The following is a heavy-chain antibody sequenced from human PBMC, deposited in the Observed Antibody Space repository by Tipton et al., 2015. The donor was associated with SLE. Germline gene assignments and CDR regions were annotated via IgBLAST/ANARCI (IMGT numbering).Heavy chain of an antibody. CDR1: GGSFSGYY. CDR3: ARGILCLDY. D-gene: IGHD2-21*01. V-gene: IGHV4-34*09. CDR2: INHSGST. Sequence: TLSLTCAVYGGSFSGYYWSWIRQPPGKELEWIGEINHSGSTNYNPSLKSRVTISVDTSKNQFSLKLSSVTAADTAVYYCARGILCLDYWGQGTLVTVSS. J-gene: IGHJ4*02.